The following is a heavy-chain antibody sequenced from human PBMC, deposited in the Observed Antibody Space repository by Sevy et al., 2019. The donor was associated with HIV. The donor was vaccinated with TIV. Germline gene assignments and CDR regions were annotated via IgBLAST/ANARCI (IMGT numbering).Heavy chain of an antibody. Sequence: GGSLRLSCAASGFTSGSFYMHWVRQTPKKGLVWVSNINSDGRLSNYADSLKGRFIVSRDNAKNTQHQQMTSLGAEDTAVYYCAIGSAGTAQHWGQGILVTVSS. CDR2: INSDGRLS. CDR1: GFTSGSFY. J-gene: IGHJ4*02. V-gene: IGHV3-74*01. CDR3: AIGSAGTAQH. D-gene: IGHD6-19*01.